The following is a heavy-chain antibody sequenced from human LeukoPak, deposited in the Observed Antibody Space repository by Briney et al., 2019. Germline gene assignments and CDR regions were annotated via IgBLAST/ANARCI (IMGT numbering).Heavy chain of an antibody. CDR3: ARGVTIFGVVIKYYFDY. J-gene: IGHJ4*02. Sequence: SQTLSLTCTASGGSISSGSYYWSWIRQPAGKGLEWIGRIYTSGSTNYNPSLKSRVTISVDTSKNQFSLKLSSVTAADTAVYYCARGVTIFGVVIKYYFDYWGQGTLVTVSS. V-gene: IGHV4-61*02. D-gene: IGHD3-3*01. CDR1: GGSISSGSYY. CDR2: IYTSGST.